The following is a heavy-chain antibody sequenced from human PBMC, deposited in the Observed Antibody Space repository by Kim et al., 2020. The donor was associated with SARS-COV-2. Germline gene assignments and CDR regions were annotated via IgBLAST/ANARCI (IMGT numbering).Heavy chain of an antibody. CDR2: ISWDGGST. J-gene: IGHJ6*02. CDR1: GFTFDDYA. V-gene: IGHV3-43D*03. CDR3: AKDIGIAALPTAYYGMDV. Sequence: GGSLRLSCAASGFTFDDYAMHWVRQAPGKGLEWVSLISWDGGSTYYADSVKGRFTISRDNSKNSLYLQMNSLRAEDTALYYCAKDIGIAALPTAYYGMDVWGQGTTVTVSS. D-gene: IGHD6-6*01.